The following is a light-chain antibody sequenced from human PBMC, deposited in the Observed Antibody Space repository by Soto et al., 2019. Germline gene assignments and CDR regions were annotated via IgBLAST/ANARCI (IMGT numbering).Light chain of an antibody. V-gene: IGLV1-47*01. J-gene: IGLJ2*01. Sequence: QSVLTQPPSASGTPGQRVTISCSGSSSNIGSNYVYWYQQLPGTAPKLLIYRNNQRPSGVPYRFSGSKSGTSASLAISGLRSEDEADYYCAAWDDSLSGRGVFGGGTKVTVL. CDR3: AAWDDSLSGRGV. CDR2: RNN. CDR1: SSNIGSNY.